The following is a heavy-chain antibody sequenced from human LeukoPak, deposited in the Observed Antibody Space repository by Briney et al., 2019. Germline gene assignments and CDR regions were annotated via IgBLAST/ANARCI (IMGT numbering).Heavy chain of an antibody. CDR3: AREVAAAGTSSPDDY. V-gene: IGHV4-34*01. CDR1: GGSLSGYY. J-gene: IGHJ4*02. D-gene: IGHD6-13*01. Sequence: PSETLSLTCAVYGGSLSGYYWSWIRQPPGKGLEWIGEINHSGSTNYNPSLKSRVTISVDTSKNQFSLKLSSVTAADTAVYYCAREVAAAGTSSPDDYWGQGTLVTVSS. CDR2: INHSGST.